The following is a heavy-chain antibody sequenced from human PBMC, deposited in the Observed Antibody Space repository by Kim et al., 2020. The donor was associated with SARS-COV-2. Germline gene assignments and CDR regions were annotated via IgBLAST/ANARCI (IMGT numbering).Heavy chain of an antibody. D-gene: IGHD1-26*01. Sequence: SETLSLTCTVSGGSISSYYWNWIRQPPGKGLEWIGYIYYSGSTNYNPSLKSRVTISVDTSKNQFSLKMSSVTAADTAVYYCARSSIVGATVDYWGQGTLVTVSS. CDR3: ARSSIVGATVDY. CDR2: IYYSGST. CDR1: GGSISSYY. V-gene: IGHV4-59*13. J-gene: IGHJ4*02.